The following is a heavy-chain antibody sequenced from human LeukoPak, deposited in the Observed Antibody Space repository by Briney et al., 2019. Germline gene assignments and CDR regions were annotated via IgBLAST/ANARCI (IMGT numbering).Heavy chain of an antibody. CDR2: TKPDGSAE. V-gene: IGHV3-7*01. CDR1: GFTFRNYW. Sequence: PGGSLRLSCAASGFTFRNYWMGWVRQAPGKGLEWVANTKPDGSAEYYADSVRGRFTTSRDNANNFLYLQMNRLRAEDTAVYYCASASSHRIAAGGDYWGQGTLVTVSS. CDR3: ASASSHRIAAGGDY. J-gene: IGHJ4*02. D-gene: IGHD6-13*01.